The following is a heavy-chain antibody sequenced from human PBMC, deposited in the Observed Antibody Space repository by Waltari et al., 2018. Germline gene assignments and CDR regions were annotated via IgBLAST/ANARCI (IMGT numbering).Heavy chain of an antibody. CDR3: ARAANGGGRGAFDI. D-gene: IGHD3-10*01. V-gene: IGHV4-39*07. CDR1: GGSISSSSYY. CDR2: IYYSGST. J-gene: IGHJ3*02. Sequence: QLQLQESGPGLVKPSETLSLTCTVSGGSISSSSYYWGWIRQPPGKGLDWIGSIYYSGSTYYNPSLKSRVTISVDTSKNQFSLKLSSVTAADTAVYYCARAANGGGRGAFDIWGQGTMVTVSS.